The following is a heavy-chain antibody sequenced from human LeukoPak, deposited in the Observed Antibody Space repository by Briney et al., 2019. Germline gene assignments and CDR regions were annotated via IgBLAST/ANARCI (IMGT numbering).Heavy chain of an antibody. Sequence: GGSLRISWKGSGYSFTPYWITWVRQMPGKGLEWMGRIDPSDSYTNYSPSFQGHVTISADKSISTAYLQWSSLKASDTAMYYCARQAVGATGYFDYWGQGTLVTVSS. CDR3: ARQAVGATGYFDY. J-gene: IGHJ4*02. D-gene: IGHD1-26*01. CDR1: GYSFTPYW. CDR2: IDPSDSYT. V-gene: IGHV5-10-1*01.